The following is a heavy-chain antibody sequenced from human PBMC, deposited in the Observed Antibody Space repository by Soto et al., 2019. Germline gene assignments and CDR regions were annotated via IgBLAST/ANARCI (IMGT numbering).Heavy chain of an antibody. D-gene: IGHD4-17*01. Sequence: GGSLRLSCTVSGFTFSRFWMGWVRQAPGRGLEWVANIQQDGSEKYYVDSVKGRFTMSKDNVKNSLYLQMNSLGAEDTAVYHCARVRYGGNSYYFDYWGQGALVTVSS. V-gene: IGHV3-7*03. CDR3: ARVRYGGNSYYFDY. CDR1: GFTFSRFW. J-gene: IGHJ4*02. CDR2: IQQDGSEK.